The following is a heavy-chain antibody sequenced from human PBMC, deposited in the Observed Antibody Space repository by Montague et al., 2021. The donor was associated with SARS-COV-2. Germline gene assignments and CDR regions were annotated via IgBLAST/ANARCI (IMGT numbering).Heavy chain of an antibody. Sequence: SETLSLTCTVSGDSVSSATYYWSWIRQPPGKGLEWIGYINYSGSTSYNPSLKSRVTISVDTPKNQFSLKLMSVTAADTAVYYCARGERGAWYNHYFDYWGQGALVTVSS. CDR1: GDSVSSATYY. V-gene: IGHV4-61*01. CDR2: INYSGST. J-gene: IGHJ4*02. D-gene: IGHD6-19*01. CDR3: ARGERGAWYNHYFDY.